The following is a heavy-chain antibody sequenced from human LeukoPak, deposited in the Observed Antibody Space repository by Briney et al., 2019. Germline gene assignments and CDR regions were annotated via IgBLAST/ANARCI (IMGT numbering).Heavy chain of an antibody. V-gene: IGHV4-34*01. D-gene: IGHD5-24*01. CDR2: INHSGST. CDR1: GGSFSGYY. J-gene: IGHJ4*02. CDR3: ARVRWLQPIFDY. Sequence: SETLSLTCAVYGGSFSGYYWSWIRQPPGKGLEWIGEINHSGSTNYNPSLKSRVTISVDTSKNQFSLKLSSVTAAHTAVYYRARVRWLQPIFDYWGQGTLVTVSS.